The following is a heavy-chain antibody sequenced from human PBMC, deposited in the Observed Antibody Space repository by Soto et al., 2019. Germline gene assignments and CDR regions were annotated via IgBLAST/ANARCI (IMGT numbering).Heavy chain of an antibody. V-gene: IGHV1-18*01. Sequence: KKGGASVKVSCKASGYTFTSYGISWVRQAPGQGLEWMGWISAYNGNTNYAQKLQGRVTMTTDTSTSTAYMELRSLRSDDTAVYYCARGTELDFWSGYSDYWGQGTLVTVSS. CDR3: ARGTELDFWSGYSDY. J-gene: IGHJ4*02. CDR2: ISAYNGNT. CDR1: GYTFTSYG. D-gene: IGHD3-3*01.